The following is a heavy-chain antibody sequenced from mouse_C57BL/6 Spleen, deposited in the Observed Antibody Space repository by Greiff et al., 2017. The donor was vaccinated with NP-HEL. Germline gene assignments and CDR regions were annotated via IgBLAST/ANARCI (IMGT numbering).Heavy chain of an antibody. CDR2: INPYNGGT. V-gene: IGHV1-19*01. D-gene: IGHD1-1*01. Sequence: VQLQQSGPVLVKPGASVKMSCKASGYTFTDYYMNWVKQSHGKSLEWIGVINPYNGGTSYNQKFKGKATLTVDKSSSTAYMGLNSLTSEDSAVYYCARDNSYGSSYGAMDYWGQGTSVTVSS. CDR1: GYTFTDYY. J-gene: IGHJ4*01. CDR3: ARDNSYGSSYGAMDY.